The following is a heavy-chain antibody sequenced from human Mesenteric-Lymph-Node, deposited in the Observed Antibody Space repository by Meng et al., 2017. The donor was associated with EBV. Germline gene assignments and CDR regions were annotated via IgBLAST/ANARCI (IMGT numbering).Heavy chain of an antibody. CDR2: INPRSGAT. D-gene: IGHD3-22*01. CDR3: SHTDYFDNTGHH. CDR1: AYSYSGYY. J-gene: IGHJ4*02. V-gene: IGHV1-2*06. Sequence: QGQLGQSGAEVKKPGASVKVSCKASAYSYSGYYLHWVRQAPGQGLEWMGRINPRSGATSYAEKFQGRLAMTGDTSVSTAYMELASLRSDDTAVYFCSHTDYFDNTGHHWGQGTLVTVSS.